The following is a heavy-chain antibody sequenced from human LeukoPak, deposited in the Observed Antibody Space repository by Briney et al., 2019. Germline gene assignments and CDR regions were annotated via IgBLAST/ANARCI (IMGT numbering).Heavy chain of an antibody. Sequence: PGGSLRLSCAASGFTFSSYSMNWVRQAPGKGLEWASSISSSSSYIYYADSVKGRFTISRDNAKNSLYLQMNSLRAEDTAVYYCARRMYYYDSSGYPRRYYYYMDVWGKGTTVTVSS. D-gene: IGHD3-22*01. CDR1: GFTFSSYS. J-gene: IGHJ6*03. CDR2: ISSSSSYI. CDR3: ARRMYYYDSSGYPRRYYYYMDV. V-gene: IGHV3-21*01.